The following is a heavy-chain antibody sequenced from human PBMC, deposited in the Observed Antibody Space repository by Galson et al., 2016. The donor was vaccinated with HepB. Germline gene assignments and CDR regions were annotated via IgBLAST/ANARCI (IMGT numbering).Heavy chain of an antibody. CDR3: ARGRGYSGYDPLDS. Sequence: SVKVSCKASGYSFTDSYIHWVRQAPGQGLEWMGWIDPNSGGTNSAQKFQGRVTMTRDTSITTGYMELSRLTSDDTAGYYCARGRGYSGYDPLDSWGQGTLVTVSS. V-gene: IGHV1-2*02. D-gene: IGHD5-12*01. CDR1: GYSFTDSY. CDR2: IDPNSGGT. J-gene: IGHJ4*02.